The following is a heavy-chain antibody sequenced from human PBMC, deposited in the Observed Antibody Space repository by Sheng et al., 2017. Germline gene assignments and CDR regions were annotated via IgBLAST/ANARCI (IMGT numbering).Heavy chain of an antibody. CDR3: VRDVTATVYRYYFLDV. D-gene: IGHD2-21*02. Sequence: EVKLVESGGGLVQPGGSLRLSCATSGFIFSNYWMTWVRQAPGKGLEWVATIKQDAGEDYYADSVKGRFTVARDNVRDSLYLQMDSLRVEDTGLYYCVRDVTATVYRYYFLDVWGQGTTVTVSS. CDR1: GFIFSNYW. J-gene: IGHJ6*03. V-gene: IGHV3-7*01. CDR2: IKQDAGED.